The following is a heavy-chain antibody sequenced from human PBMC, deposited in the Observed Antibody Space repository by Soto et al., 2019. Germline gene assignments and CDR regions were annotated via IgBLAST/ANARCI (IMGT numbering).Heavy chain of an antibody. Sequence: SETLSLSCTASGATVSSVYCAWSRQPPGQGLEWFGSVYYRGGTNYNPSLRTGVIISGGSYTREVSLRLSSVLAAAPACYDCGRVGGYYGDYPNFDYWGQGALVTVSS. CDR3: GRVGGYYGDYPNFDY. V-gene: IGHV4-59*02. CDR2: VYYRGGT. D-gene: IGHD4-17*01. J-gene: IGHJ4*02. CDR1: GATVSSVY.